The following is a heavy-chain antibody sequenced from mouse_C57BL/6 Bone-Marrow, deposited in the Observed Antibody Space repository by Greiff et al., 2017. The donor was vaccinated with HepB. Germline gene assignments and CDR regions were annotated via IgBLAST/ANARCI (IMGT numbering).Heavy chain of an antibody. Sequence: EVMLVESGGGLVQPGGSLKLSCAASGFTFSDYGMAWVRQAPRKGPEWVAFISNLAYSIYYADTVTGRFTISRENAKNTLYLEMSSLRSEDTAMYYCARSYGNSLGFAYWGQGTLVTVSA. J-gene: IGHJ3*01. CDR1: GFTFSDYG. CDR2: ISNLAYSI. D-gene: IGHD2-1*01. V-gene: IGHV5-15*01. CDR3: ARSYGNSLGFAY.